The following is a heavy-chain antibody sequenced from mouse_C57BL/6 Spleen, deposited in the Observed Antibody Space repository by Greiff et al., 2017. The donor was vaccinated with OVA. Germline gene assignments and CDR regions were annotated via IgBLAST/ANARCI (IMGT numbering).Heavy chain of an antibody. V-gene: IGHV1-82*01. D-gene: IGHD1-1*01. CDR3: ARGVLRYYFDY. CDR1: GYAFSSSW. J-gene: IGHJ2*01. CDR2: IYPGDGDT. Sequence: QVQLQQSGPELVKPGASVKISCKASGYAFSSSWMNWVKQRPGKGLEWIGRIYPGDGDTNYNGKFKGKATLTADKSSSTAYMQLSSLTSEDSAVYFCARGVLRYYFDYGGQGTTLTVSS.